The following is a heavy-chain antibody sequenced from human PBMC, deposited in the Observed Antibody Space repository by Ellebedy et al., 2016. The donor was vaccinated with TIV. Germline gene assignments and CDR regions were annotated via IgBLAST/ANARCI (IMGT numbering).Heavy chain of an antibody. V-gene: IGHV3-53*04. CDR2: IYSGGST. D-gene: IGHD3-22*01. J-gene: IGHJ4*02. CDR1: GFTVSSNY. Sequence: PGGSLRLSCAASGFTVSSNYMSWVRQAPGKGLEWVSVIYSGGSTYYADSVKGRFTISRHNSKNTLYLQMNSLRAEDTAVYYCARDAYYYDSSGYYYHDYWGQGTLVTVSS. CDR3: ARDAYYYDSSGYYYHDY.